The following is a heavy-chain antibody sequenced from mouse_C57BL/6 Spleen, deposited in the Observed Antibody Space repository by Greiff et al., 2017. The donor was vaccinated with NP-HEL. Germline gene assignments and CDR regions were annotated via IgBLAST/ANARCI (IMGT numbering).Heavy chain of an antibody. CDR2: IDPENGDT. J-gene: IGHJ2*01. CDR3: TTTVVDTREVFDY. CDR1: GFNIKDDY. Sequence: VQLQQSGAELVRPGASVKLSCTASGFNIKDDYMHWVKQRPEQGLEWIGWIDPENGDTEYASKFQGKATITADTSSNTAYLQLSSLTSEDTAVYYCTTTVVDTREVFDYWGQGTTLTVSS. V-gene: IGHV14-4*01. D-gene: IGHD1-1*01.